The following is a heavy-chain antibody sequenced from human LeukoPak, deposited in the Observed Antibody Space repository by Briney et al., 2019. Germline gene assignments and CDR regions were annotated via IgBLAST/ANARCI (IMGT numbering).Heavy chain of an antibody. CDR3: ARGQQHGSYYFDY. J-gene: IGHJ4*02. CDR1: GGSISSYY. D-gene: IGHD6-13*01. CDR2: IYYSGST. V-gene: IGHV4-59*01. Sequence: KPSETLSLTCTVSGGSISSYYWSWIRQPPGKGLEWIGYIYYSGSTNYNPSLKSRVTISIDTSKNQFSLKLTSVTAADTAVYYCARGQQHGSYYFDYWGQGTLVTVSS.